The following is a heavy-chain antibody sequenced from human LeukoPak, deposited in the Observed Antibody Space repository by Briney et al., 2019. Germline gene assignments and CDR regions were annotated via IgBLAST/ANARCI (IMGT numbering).Heavy chain of an antibody. Sequence: SETLSLTCTVSGGSISSSNYYWGWIRQPPGKGLEWIGTIYYSGNTYYNPSLKTRVTISVDTSKKLFSLKLSSVTAADTAVYYCARGPYSGYGGVYYYYMDVWGKGTTVTISS. J-gene: IGHJ6*03. D-gene: IGHD5-12*01. CDR3: ARGPYSGYGGVYYYYMDV. CDR2: IYYSGNT. CDR1: GGSISSSNYY. V-gene: IGHV4-39*01.